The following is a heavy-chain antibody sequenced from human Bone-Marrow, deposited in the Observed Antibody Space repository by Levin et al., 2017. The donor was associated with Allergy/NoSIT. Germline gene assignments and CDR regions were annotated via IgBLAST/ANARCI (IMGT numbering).Heavy chain of an antibody. V-gene: IGHV1-69*13. J-gene: IGHJ3*01. Sequence: VASVKVSCKVSRGIFNSYGINWVRQAPGQGLEWMGGIIPIFDTTNYAQKFQGRVTITADESTSTAYMELSSLRSEDTAVYYCARDLYCSGGSCHSEAFDLWGQGTMVIVSS. CDR3: ARDLYCSGGSCHSEAFDL. CDR2: IIPIFDTT. CDR1: RGIFNSYG. D-gene: IGHD2-15*01.